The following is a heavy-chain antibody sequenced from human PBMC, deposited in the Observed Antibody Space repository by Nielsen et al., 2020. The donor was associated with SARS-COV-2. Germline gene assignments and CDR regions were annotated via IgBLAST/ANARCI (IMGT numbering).Heavy chain of an antibody. D-gene: IGHD6-19*01. Sequence: SETLSLTCTVSGGSISSSSYYWGWIRQPPGKGLEWIGSIYYSGSTYYNPSLKSRVTISVDTSKNQFSLKLSSVTAEDKKMYYCAINSSGWPYNWFDPWGQGTLVTVSS. J-gene: IGHJ5*02. CDR1: GGSISSSSYY. CDR2: IYYSGST. CDR3: AINSSGWPYNWFDP. V-gene: IGHV4-39*01.